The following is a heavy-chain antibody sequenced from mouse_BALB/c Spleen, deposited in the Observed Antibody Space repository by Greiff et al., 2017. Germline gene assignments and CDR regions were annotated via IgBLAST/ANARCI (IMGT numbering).Heavy chain of an antibody. CDR2: IYPGGGYT. J-gene: IGHJ2*01. CDR3: ARSVITTDDGFDY. Sequence: QVHVKQSGAELVRPGTSVKISCKASGYTFTNYWLGWVKQRPGHGLEWIGDIYPGGGYTNYNEKFKGKATLTADTSSSTAYMQLSSLTSEDSAVYFCARSVITTDDGFDYWGQGTTLTVSS. CDR1: GYTFTNYW. D-gene: IGHD2-4*01. V-gene: IGHV1-63*02.